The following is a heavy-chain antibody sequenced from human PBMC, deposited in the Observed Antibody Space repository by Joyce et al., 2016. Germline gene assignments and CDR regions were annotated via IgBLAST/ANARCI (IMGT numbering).Heavy chain of an antibody. CDR3: ARDNPDY. Sequence: EVQLVESGGGLVQPGGSLRLSCAASGFNFSNFWMHWVRQAPGKGLFWVSRIYGDGISTYYADSVKGRFTITRDNAKNTVYLQMNNLRADDTAVYFCARDNPDYWGPGTLVTVSS. CDR2: IYGDGIST. CDR1: GFNFSNFW. J-gene: IGHJ4*02. V-gene: IGHV3-74*01.